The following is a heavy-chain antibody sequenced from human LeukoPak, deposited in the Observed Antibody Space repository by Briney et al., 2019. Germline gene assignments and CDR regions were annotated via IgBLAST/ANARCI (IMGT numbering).Heavy chain of an antibody. CDR1: GFTFSTYW. D-gene: IGHD2-15*01. J-gene: IGHJ4*02. Sequence: GGPLRLSCAASGFTFSTYWMNWVRQAPGKGLEWVANIKQDGSEKYYVDSVKGRFTISRDNAKNSVYLQMNSLRAEDTAVYYCARARYCSGGSCYSSYYFDYWGQGTLVTVSS. CDR2: IKQDGSEK. CDR3: ARARYCSGGSCYSSYYFDY. V-gene: IGHV3-7*04.